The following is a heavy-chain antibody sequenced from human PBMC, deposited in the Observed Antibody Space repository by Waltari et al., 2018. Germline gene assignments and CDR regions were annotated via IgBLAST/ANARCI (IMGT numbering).Heavy chain of an antibody. CDR1: GYTFTSYD. D-gene: IGHD2-2*02. Sequence: QVQLVQSGAEVKKPGASVKVSCKASGYTFTSYDINWVRQATGQGLEWMGWMNPNSGNTGNAQKFQGRVTMTRNTSKSTADMEVSSLRSEDTAVYYCARGGIVLEPAAIRNTYYGMDVWGQGTTVTVSS. V-gene: IGHV1-8*01. CDR3: ARGGIVLEPAAIRNTYYGMDV. J-gene: IGHJ6*02. CDR2: MNPNSGNT.